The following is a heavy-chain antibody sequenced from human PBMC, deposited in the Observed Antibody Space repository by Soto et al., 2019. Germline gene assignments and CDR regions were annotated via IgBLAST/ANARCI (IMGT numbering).Heavy chain of an antibody. Sequence: GGSLRLSCAASGFTFSSYAMSWVRQAPGKGLEWVSAISGRGGSTYYADSVKGRFTISRDNSKNTLYLQRNSLSAEDTAVYYWAKDRDYDILTGYYDDAFDIWGQGTMVTVSS. CDR3: AKDRDYDILTGYYDDAFDI. D-gene: IGHD3-9*01. V-gene: IGHV3-23*01. CDR1: GFTFSSYA. CDR2: ISGRGGST. J-gene: IGHJ3*02.